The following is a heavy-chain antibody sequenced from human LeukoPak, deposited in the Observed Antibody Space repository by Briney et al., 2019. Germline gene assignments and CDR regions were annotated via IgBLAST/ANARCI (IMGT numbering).Heavy chain of an antibody. CDR1: GYTLTELS. Sequence: GASVKVSCKVSGYTLTELSMHWVRQAPGKGLEWMGGFDPEDGETIYAQKFQSRVTMTEDTSTDTAYMELSSLRSEDPAVYYCATGVGWQQLAHYRFAFDIWGQGTMVTVSS. CDR3: ATGVGWQQLAHYRFAFDI. CDR2: FDPEDGET. V-gene: IGHV1-24*01. J-gene: IGHJ3*02. D-gene: IGHD6-13*01.